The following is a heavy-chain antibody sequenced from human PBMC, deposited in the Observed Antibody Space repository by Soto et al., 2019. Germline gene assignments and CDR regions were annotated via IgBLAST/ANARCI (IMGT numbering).Heavy chain of an antibody. CDR2: ISGDGSST. Sequence: QVQLVESGGGVVQPGRSLRLSCRASGFSLSSYVMHWVRQAPGEGLEWVAGISGDGSSTHYADSVQGRFTISRDNSKNTLYQQMDSLPAEETAMYYCAGEDESSGHEETFQQWGQGTLVTVSS. D-gene: IGHD3-22*01. V-gene: IGHV3-30-3*01. CDR3: AGEDESSGHEETFQQ. J-gene: IGHJ1*01. CDR1: GFSLSSYV.